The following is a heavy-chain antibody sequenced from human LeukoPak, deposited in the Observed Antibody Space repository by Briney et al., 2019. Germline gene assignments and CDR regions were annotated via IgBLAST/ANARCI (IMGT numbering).Heavy chain of an antibody. CDR1: GGSFSGYY. V-gene: IGHV4-34*01. CDR3: ARAGPTVTLTPFDY. J-gene: IGHJ4*02. D-gene: IGHD4-17*01. Sequence: KPSETLSLTCAVYGGSFSGYYWSWIRQPPGKGLEWIGEINHSGSTNYNPSLESRVTISVDTSKNQFSLKLSSVTAADTAVYYCARAGPTVTLTPFDYWGQGTLVTVSS. CDR2: INHSGST.